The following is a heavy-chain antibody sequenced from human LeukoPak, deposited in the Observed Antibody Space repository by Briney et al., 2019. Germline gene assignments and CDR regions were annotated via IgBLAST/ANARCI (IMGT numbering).Heavy chain of an antibody. J-gene: IGHJ4*02. V-gene: IGHV3-23*01. CDR2: ITSSGGST. CDR1: GFTFSSSG. D-gene: IGHD5-18*01. Sequence: GGSLRLSCAASGFTFSSSGMGWVRQAPGKGLECVSPITSSGGSTSYTDSVKGRFTISRDNSKNTLYLQMNSLRAEDTAVYYCARGRNTGRQFYFDYWGQGTLVTVAS. CDR3: ARGRNTGRQFYFDY.